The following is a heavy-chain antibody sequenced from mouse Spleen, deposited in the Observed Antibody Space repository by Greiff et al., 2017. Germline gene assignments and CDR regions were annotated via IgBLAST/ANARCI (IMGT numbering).Heavy chain of an antibody. D-gene: IGHD2-4*01. Sequence: EVQLQQPGAELVKPGASVKVSCKASGYTFTSYWMHWVKQRPGQGLEWIGRIDPEDGETKYAPKFQGKATITADTSSNTAYLQLSSLTSEDTAVYYCARSLIRDDYWGQGTTLTVSS. CDR1: GYTFTSYW. CDR3: ARSLIRDDY. V-gene: IGHV14-2*01. J-gene: IGHJ2*01. CDR2: IDPEDGET.